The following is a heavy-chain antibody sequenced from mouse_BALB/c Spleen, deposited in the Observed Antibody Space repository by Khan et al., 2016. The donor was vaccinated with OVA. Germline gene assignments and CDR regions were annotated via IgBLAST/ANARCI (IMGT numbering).Heavy chain of an antibody. J-gene: IGHJ3*01. D-gene: IGHD4-1*01. V-gene: IGHV5-6*01. CDR1: GFTFSPYS. CDR3: ATHLTGSFAY. Sequence: VQLKESGGDLVKSGGSLKLSCAASGFTFSPYSMSWVRQTPDKRLEWVATISSDGDYTYYPDSVKGRFNISRDNAKNTLYLQMSTLKSEDTAMYYCATHLTGSFAYWGQGTLVTVSA. CDR2: ISSDGDYT.